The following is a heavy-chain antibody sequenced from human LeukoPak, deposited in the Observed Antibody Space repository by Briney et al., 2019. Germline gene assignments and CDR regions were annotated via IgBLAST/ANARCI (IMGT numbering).Heavy chain of an antibody. D-gene: IGHD3-22*01. CDR3: ARGQFSSSGWYNH. J-gene: IGHJ5*02. CDR2: ISAYNGNT. V-gene: IGHV1-18*01. CDR1: GYTFTSYG. Sequence: ASVKVSCKASGYTFTSYGISWVRQAPGQGLKWMGGISAYNGNTNYAQKLQGRVTMTTDTSRTTAYMELRSLRSDDTAVYYCARGQFSSSGWYNHWGQGTLVSVSS.